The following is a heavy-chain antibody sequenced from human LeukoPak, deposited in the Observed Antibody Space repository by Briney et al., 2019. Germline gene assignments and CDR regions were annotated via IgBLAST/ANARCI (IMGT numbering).Heavy chain of an antibody. CDR2: IYLCYSDT. D-gene: IGHD6-13*01. CDR3: ARQGAAADPFDY. V-gene: IGHV5-51*01. Sequence: GKSLKLSCKGSEYRFTSYWIGWVRQWPGECLDWMGIIYLCYSDTRFSPSSQAQDTISGDKTLSTAYLQWSSLKASDTAMYYCARQGAAADPFDYWGQGTLVTVSS. J-gene: IGHJ4*02. CDR1: EYRFTSYW.